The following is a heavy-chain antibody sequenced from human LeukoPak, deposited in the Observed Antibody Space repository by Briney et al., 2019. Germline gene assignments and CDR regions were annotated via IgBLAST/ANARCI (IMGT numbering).Heavy chain of an antibody. CDR1: GYTFTGYY. CDR3: ARKTYSGTYYDY. J-gene: IGHJ4*02. Sequence: ASVKVSCKASGYTFTGYYMHWVRQAPGQGLEWMGWINPNSGATNYAQKFQGRVTMTRDTSISTAYMELSRLRSDDTAVYYCARKTYSGTYYDYWGQGTLVTVSS. V-gene: IGHV1-2*02. D-gene: IGHD1-26*01. CDR2: INPNSGAT.